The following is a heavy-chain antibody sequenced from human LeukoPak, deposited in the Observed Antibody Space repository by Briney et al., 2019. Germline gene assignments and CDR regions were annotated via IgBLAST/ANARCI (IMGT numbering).Heavy chain of an antibody. J-gene: IGHJ4*02. CDR3: GRDRGWLRSVDY. V-gene: IGHV3-30-3*01. Sequence: GGSLRLSCAASGFTFSNYGMHWVRQAPGKGLEWVTIISYDGSNKHYADSVKGRFTISRDNSKNTLYLQMNSLRSEDTAVYYCGRDRGWLRSVDYWGQGTLVTVSS. D-gene: IGHD5-12*01. CDR1: GFTFSNYG. CDR2: ISYDGSNK.